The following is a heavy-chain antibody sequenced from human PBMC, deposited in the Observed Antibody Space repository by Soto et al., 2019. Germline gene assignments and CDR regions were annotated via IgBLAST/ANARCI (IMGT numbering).Heavy chain of an antibody. CDR1: GGSMDSQY. Sequence: TLSLTCSISGGSMDSQYWSWIRQPPGKGLEWIGYIYYIVTTNYNPSLKSRVTISVDTSKNQFSLKLTSVTAADTAVYYCARHSGYDFWSGALDPWGQGTLVTVSS. D-gene: IGHD3-3*01. J-gene: IGHJ5*02. V-gene: IGHV4-59*11. CDR2: IYYIVTT. CDR3: ARHSGYDFWSGALDP.